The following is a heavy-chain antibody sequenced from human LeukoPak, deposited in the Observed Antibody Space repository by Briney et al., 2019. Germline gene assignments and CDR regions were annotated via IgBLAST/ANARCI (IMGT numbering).Heavy chain of an antibody. Sequence: ASVKVSCKASGYTFTSYGNSWVRQAPGQGLEWMGVINPSGGSTTYAQKFQGRVTMTKDTSTSTVYMELSSLRSEDTAVYYCARVPSINYFDYWGQGTLVTVSS. V-gene: IGHV1-46*01. J-gene: IGHJ4*02. CDR2: INPSGGST. CDR1: GYTFTSYG. CDR3: ARVPSINYFDY.